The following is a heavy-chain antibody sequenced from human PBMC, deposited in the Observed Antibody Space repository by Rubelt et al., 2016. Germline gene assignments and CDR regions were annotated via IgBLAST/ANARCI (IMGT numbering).Heavy chain of an antibody. V-gene: IGHV3-30*12. CDR2: TSFDGSNI. D-gene: IGHD3-10*01. CDR3: ATADGFGTARYGMDV. Sequence: SYGMHWVRQAPGQGLEWVALTSFDGSNINNADTVKGRFTISRDNSKNTLNLQMNSLSAEDKGVYYCATADGFGTARYGMDVWGQGTTVSVSS. J-gene: IGHJ6*02. CDR1: SYG.